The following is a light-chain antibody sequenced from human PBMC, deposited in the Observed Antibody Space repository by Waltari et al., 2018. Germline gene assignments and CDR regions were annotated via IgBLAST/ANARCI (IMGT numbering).Light chain of an antibody. J-gene: IGLJ3*02. CDR1: SGSITGNS. V-gene: IGLV6-57*01. CDR2: DNN. CDR3: QSYDNNIWL. Sequence: NFMLTQSHSVSESPGGTVTISCTRSSGSITGNSITSYHRRPGSTPTPVIYDNNQRPSGVPDRFSGSIDRSSNSASLTISGLKTEDEADYYCQSYDNNIWLFGGGTKVTVL.